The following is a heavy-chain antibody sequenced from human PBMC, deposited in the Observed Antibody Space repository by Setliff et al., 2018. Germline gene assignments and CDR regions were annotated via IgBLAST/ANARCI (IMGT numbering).Heavy chain of an antibody. V-gene: IGHV3-23*01. CDR3: TRDPTHGGWLTINDRFDY. Sequence: PGGSLRLSCAASGLTISNSAMTWVRQAPGKGLEWVSSISGGDSSTNYADSVKGRFIISRDNSKNTLYLQMNSLKVADTAVYYCTRDPTHGGWLTINDRFDYWGQGTPVTVSS. CDR1: GLTISNSA. CDR2: ISGGDSST. D-gene: IGHD2-15*01. J-gene: IGHJ4*02.